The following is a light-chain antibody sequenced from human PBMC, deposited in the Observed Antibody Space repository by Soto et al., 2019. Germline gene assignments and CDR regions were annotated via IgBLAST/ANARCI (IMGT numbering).Light chain of an antibody. J-gene: IGKJ1*01. CDR1: QSVFYSSNNKNY. CDR3: QQYYSTPWT. V-gene: IGKV4-1*01. CDR2: WAS. Sequence: IVMTPSPDSLALSLGERATINCKSSQSVFYSSNNKNYLTWYQQKPGQPPKLLIYWASTRESGVPDRFSGSGSGTDFTLTISSLQAEDVAVYYCQQYYSTPWTFGQGTKV.